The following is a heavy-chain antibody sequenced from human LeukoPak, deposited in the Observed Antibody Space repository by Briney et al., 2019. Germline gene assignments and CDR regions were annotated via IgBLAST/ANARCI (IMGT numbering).Heavy chain of an antibody. V-gene: IGHV4-34*01. CDR3: ARDLIAAPYADAFDI. CDR1: GGSFSGYY. CDR2: INHSGST. J-gene: IGHJ3*02. Sequence: SETLSLTCAVYGGSFSGYYWSWIRQPPGKGLEWIGEINHSGSTNYNPSLKSRVTISVDTSKNQFSLKLSSVTAADTAVYYCARDLIAAPYADAFDIWGQGTMVTVSS. D-gene: IGHD6-13*01.